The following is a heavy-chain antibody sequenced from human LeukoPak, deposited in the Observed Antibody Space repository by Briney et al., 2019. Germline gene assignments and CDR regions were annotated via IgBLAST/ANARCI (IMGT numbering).Heavy chain of an antibody. Sequence: PGGSLRLSCAASGFTFSSYGMHWVRQAPGKGLEWVAVISYDGSNKYYADSVKGRFTISRDNSKNTLYLQMNSLRAEDTAVYYCAKDSSVYHYDSRNFDYWGQGTLVTVSS. D-gene: IGHD3-22*01. CDR1: GFTFSSYG. CDR2: ISYDGSNK. V-gene: IGHV3-30*18. J-gene: IGHJ4*02. CDR3: AKDSSVYHYDSRNFDY.